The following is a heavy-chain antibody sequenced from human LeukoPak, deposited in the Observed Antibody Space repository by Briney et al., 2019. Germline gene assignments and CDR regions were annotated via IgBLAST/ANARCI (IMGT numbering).Heavy chain of an antibody. D-gene: IGHD6-19*01. CDR1: GGSFSGYY. J-gene: IGHJ5*02. V-gene: IGHV4-34*01. CDR3: ARSIAVPMNWFDP. Sequence: ASETLSLTCAVYGGSFSGYYWSWIRQPPGKGLEWIGEINHSGSTNYNPSLKSRVTISVDTSKNQFSLKLSSVTAADTAVYYCARSIAVPMNWFDPWGQGTLVTVSS. CDR2: INHSGST.